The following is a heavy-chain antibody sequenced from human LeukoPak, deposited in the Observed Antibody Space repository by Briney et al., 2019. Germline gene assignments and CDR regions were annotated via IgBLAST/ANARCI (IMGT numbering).Heavy chain of an antibody. CDR2: IYHSGSA. Sequence: SETLSLTCAVSGYSISNGYQWAWIRQPPGKTLEWIGSIYHSGSAHYNPSLKSRVTISVDTSNNHFSLRPSSVTAADTAVYYCARDPRWLTPDCTSTSCYENYFDPWGQGTLVTVSS. CDR3: ARDPRWLTPDCTSTSCYENYFDP. D-gene: IGHD2-2*01. J-gene: IGHJ5*02. CDR1: GYSISNGYQ. V-gene: IGHV4-38-2*02.